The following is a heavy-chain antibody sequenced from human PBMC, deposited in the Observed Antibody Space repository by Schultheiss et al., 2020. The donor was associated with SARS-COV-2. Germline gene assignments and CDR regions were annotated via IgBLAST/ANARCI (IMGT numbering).Heavy chain of an antibody. V-gene: IGHV3-64*01. CDR3: AKDLGMGSSWYDFDY. D-gene: IGHD6-13*01. J-gene: IGHJ4*02. CDR1: GFTFCSYA. Sequence: GGSLRLSCAASGFTFCSYAMHWVRQAPGKGLEYVSAISSNGGSTYYANSVKGRFTISRDNSKNTLYLQMNSLRAEDTAVYYCAKDLGMGSSWYDFDYWGQGTLVTVSS. CDR2: ISSNGGST.